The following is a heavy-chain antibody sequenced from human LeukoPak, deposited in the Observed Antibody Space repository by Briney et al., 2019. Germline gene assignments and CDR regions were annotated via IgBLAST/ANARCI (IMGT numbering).Heavy chain of an antibody. CDR1: GGSISSSSYY. Sequence: SETLSPTCTVSGGSISSSSYYWGWIRQPPGKGLEWIGSIYYSGSTYYNPSLKSRVTISVDTSKNQFSLKLSSVTAADTAVYYCATPVVEMATAALVTDAGYFDYWGQGTLVTVSS. D-gene: IGHD5-24*01. CDR2: IYYSGST. J-gene: IGHJ4*02. CDR3: ATPVVEMATAALVTDAGYFDY. V-gene: IGHV4-39*01.